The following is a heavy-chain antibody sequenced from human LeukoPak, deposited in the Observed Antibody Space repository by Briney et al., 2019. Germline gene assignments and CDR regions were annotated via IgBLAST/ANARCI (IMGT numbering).Heavy chain of an antibody. CDR1: GYTFTGYY. J-gene: IGHJ3*02. CDR3: ARVSIGVYCGGDCYSRWGAFDI. V-gene: IGHV1-2*02. Sequence: ASVKVSCKASGYTFTGYYMHWVRQAPGQGLEWMGWINPNSGGTNYAQKFQGRVTMTRDTSISTAYMELSRLRSDDTAVYHCARVSIGVYCGGDCYSRWGAFDIWGQGTMVTVSS. D-gene: IGHD2-21*02. CDR2: INPNSGGT.